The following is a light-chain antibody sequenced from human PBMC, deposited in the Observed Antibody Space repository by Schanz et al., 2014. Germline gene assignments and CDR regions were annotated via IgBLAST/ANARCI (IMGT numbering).Light chain of an antibody. CDR2: DAS. CDR3: QQRSNWPLT. CDR1: QNIKTD. V-gene: IGKV3-11*01. Sequence: EIVMTQSPASLSVSPGERVTLFCRASQNIKTDLAWYQQRPGQAPRLLIYDASNRATGIPARFSGSGSGTDFSLTISSLEPEDFAVYYCQQRSNWPLTFGGGTKVEIK. J-gene: IGKJ4*01.